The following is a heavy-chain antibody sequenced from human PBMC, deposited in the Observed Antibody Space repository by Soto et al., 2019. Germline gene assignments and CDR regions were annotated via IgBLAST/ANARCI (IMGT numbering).Heavy chain of an antibody. D-gene: IGHD3-9*01. Sequence: PSETLSLTCAVSGGSISSSNWWSWVRQPTGKGLEWIGEIYHSGSTNYNPSLKSRVTISVDKSKNQFSLKLSSVTAADTAVYYCARVPDHYDILTGYLGHSYYFDYWGQGTLVTVSS. V-gene: IGHV4-4*02. CDR3: ARVPDHYDILTGYLGHSYYFDY. CDR2: IYHSGST. J-gene: IGHJ4*02. CDR1: GGSISSSNW.